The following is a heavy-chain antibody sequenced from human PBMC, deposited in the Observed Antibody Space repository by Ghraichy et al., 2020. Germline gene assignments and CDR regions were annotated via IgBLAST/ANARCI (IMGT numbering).Heavy chain of an antibody. Sequence: TLSLTCAVYGGSFSGYYWSWIRQPPGKGLEWIGEINHSGSTNYNPSLKSRVTISVDTSKNQFSLKLSSVTAADTAVYYCARDVVVVAAITSREPAYYYYYGMDVWGQGTTVTVSS. CDR2: INHSGST. CDR1: GGSFSGYY. V-gene: IGHV4-34*01. D-gene: IGHD2-15*01. J-gene: IGHJ6*02. CDR3: ARDVVVVAAITSREPAYYYYYGMDV.